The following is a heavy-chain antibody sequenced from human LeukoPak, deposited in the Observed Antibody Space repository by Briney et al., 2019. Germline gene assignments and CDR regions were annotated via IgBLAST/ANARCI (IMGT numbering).Heavy chain of an antibody. CDR2: ISAYNGNT. J-gene: IGHJ4*02. CDR1: GYTFTSYG. D-gene: IGHD3-16*01. CDR3: ARDVTYYDYVWGSLYYFDY. Sequence: GASVKVSCKASGYTFTSYGISWVRQAPGQGLEWMGWISAYNGNTNYAQKFQGRVTITADESTSTAYMELSSLRSEDTAVYYCARDVTYYDYVWGSLYYFDYWGQGTLVTVSS. V-gene: IGHV1-18*01.